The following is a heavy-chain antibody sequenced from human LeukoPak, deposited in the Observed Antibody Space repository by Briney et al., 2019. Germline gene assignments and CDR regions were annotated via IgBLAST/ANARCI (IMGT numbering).Heavy chain of an antibody. J-gene: IGHJ3*02. CDR1: GYTFTGQY. CDR2: LNPNSGAT. D-gene: IGHD5-24*01. V-gene: IGHV1-2*02. Sequence: ASVKVSCKASGYTFTGQYIHWARQAPGQGLEWMGWLNPNSGATTYAQKFQGRVTVTRDTSISTAYMDLSRLTSDDTAVYYCARDASTGDGFKTFAFDIWGQGTTVTVSS. CDR3: ARDASTGDGFKTFAFDI.